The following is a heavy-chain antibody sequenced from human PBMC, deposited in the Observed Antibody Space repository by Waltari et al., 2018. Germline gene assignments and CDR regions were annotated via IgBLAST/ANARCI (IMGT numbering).Heavy chain of an antibody. Sequence: QVQLVQSGAEVKKPGSSVKVSCKASGGTFSSYAISWVRQAPGQGLEWMGGIIPIFGTANYAQKFQDRVTITTDESTSTAYMELSSLRSEDTAVYYCASDSRMITFGGVIVPDAFDIWGQGTMVTVSS. CDR3: ASDSRMITFGGVIVPDAFDI. V-gene: IGHV1-69*05. J-gene: IGHJ3*02. D-gene: IGHD3-16*02. CDR2: IIPIFGTA. CDR1: GGTFSSYA.